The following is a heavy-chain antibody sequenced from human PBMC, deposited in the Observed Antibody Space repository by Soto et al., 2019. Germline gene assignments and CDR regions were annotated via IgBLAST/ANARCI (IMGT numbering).Heavy chain of an antibody. V-gene: IGHV1-69*02. Sequence: ASVKVSCKASGGTFSSYTISWVRQAPGQGLEWMGRIIPILGIANYAQKFQGRVTITADKSTSTAYMELSSLRSEDTAVYYCARARINCSGGSCYPNPWGQGTLVTVSS. CDR2: IIPILGIA. CDR3: ARARINCSGGSCYPNP. D-gene: IGHD2-15*01. CDR1: GGTFSSYT. J-gene: IGHJ5*02.